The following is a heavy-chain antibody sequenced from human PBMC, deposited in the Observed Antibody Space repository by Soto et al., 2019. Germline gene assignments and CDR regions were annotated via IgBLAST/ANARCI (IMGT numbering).Heavy chain of an antibody. D-gene: IGHD3-10*01. J-gene: IGHJ4*02. CDR3: ARNPQNYYGSET. V-gene: IGHV1-69*06. Sequence: SVKVSCKASGGTFSSYAISWVRQAPGQGLEWIGGIIPIFGTANYAQKFQGRVTITADKSTSTAYMELSSLRSEDTAVYYCARNPQNYYGSETWGQGTLVTVSS. CDR2: IIPIFGTA. CDR1: GGTFSSYA.